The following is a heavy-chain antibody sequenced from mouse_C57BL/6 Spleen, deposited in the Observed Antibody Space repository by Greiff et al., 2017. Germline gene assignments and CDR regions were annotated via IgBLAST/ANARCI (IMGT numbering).Heavy chain of an antibody. CDR3: ARHDYYYAMDY. J-gene: IGHJ4*01. V-gene: IGHV5-6*01. Sequence: DVQLVESGGDLVKPGGSLKLSCAASGFTFSSYGMSWVRQTPDKRLEWVATISSGGSYTYYPDSVKGRFTISRDNAKNTLYLQMSSLKSEDTAMYYCARHDYYYAMDYWGQGTSVTVSS. CDR1: GFTFSSYG. D-gene: IGHD2-13*01. CDR2: ISSGGSYT.